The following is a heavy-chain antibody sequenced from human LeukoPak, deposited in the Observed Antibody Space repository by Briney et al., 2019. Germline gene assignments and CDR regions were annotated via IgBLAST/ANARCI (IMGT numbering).Heavy chain of an antibody. D-gene: IGHD3-22*01. CDR1: GYTFTSYY. CDR2: INPSGGST. CDR3: ARVVEDYYDSSGYNYYYYYMDV. Sequence: ASVKVSCKASGYTFTSYYMHWVRQAPGQGLEWMGIINPSGGSTSYAQKFQGRVTMTRDMSTSTVYMELSSLRSEDTAVYYCARVVEDYYDSSGYNYYYYYMDVWGKGTTVTVSS. V-gene: IGHV1-46*01. J-gene: IGHJ6*03.